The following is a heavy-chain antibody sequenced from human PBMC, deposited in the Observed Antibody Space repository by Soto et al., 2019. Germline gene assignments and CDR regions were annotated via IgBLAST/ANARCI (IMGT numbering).Heavy chain of an antibody. V-gene: IGHV4-4*02. CDR1: GGSISRGFW. J-gene: IGHJ4*02. D-gene: IGHD6-13*01. CDR2: VYDSGTT. CDR3: ASGGGLATIWYAAVFDS. Sequence: QVQLQESGPGLVKASGTLSLTCDVSGGSISRGFWWTWGRQPPGKGLGWIGEVYDSGTTNYNPSLKSRVTVTLDKSRNQLSLKMTSVTAADTALYSCASGGGLATIWYAAVFDSWGQGTLFTVSS.